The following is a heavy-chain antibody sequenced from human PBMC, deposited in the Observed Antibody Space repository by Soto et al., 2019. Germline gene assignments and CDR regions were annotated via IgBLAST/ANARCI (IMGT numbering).Heavy chain of an antibody. J-gene: IGHJ4*02. D-gene: IGHD3-10*01. CDR2: ISASGGST. Sequence: EVQLLGSGGGLVQPGGSLRLSCVVSGFTFNNYAMNWVRQAPGKGLEWVSGISASGGSTYYADSVKGRFTISRDSSKHTLYLQMNSLRADDTAIYYCAIHFYYGSGSYYAVDYWGQGTLVTVSS. CDR1: GFTFNNYA. V-gene: IGHV3-23*01. CDR3: AIHFYYGSGSYYAVDY.